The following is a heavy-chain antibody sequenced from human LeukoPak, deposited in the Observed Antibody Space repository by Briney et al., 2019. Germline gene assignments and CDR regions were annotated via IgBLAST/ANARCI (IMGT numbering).Heavy chain of an antibody. CDR3: ARAIDGPRVDY. CDR2: INPNSGGT. J-gene: IGHJ4*02. Sequence: ASVKVSCMASGYTFTGYYMHWVRQAPGQGLEWVGWINPNSGGTNYAQKFQGRVTMTRDTSISAAYMELTRLRSDDTAVYFCARAIDGPRVDYWGQGTLVTVSS. D-gene: IGHD5-24*01. CDR1: GYTFTGYY. V-gene: IGHV1-2*02.